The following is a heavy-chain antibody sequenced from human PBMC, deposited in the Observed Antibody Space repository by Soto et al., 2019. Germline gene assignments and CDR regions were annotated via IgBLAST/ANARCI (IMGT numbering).Heavy chain of an antibody. V-gene: IGHV4-30-4*01. CDR2: IYHTGNT. Sequence: QVQLHQSGPGLVKPSQTLSLECTVIGGSVNTGDNYWSWVRQSPGRGLEWIGDIYHTGNTFYNPALENRVTMSVDASKNQFSLTLTSVTDADTAVYFCAREPLDGMDVWGQGTNVTVSS. J-gene: IGHJ6*02. CDR3: AREPLDGMDV. CDR1: GGSVNTGDNY.